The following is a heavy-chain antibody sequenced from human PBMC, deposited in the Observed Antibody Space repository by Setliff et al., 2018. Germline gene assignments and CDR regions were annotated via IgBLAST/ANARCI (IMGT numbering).Heavy chain of an antibody. D-gene: IGHD2-21*01. Sequence: GGSLRLSCEGSGFNFSSYAMHWVRQAPGKGLQWVAVISYDGTNKYYADSVKGRFTISRDNSKKTLFLQMNRLRTEDTAVYYCARGGDYCGGECYIPPPDSYWGQGTLVTVSS. CDR2: ISYDGTNK. CDR1: GFNFSSYA. J-gene: IGHJ4*02. V-gene: IGHV3-30-3*01. CDR3: ARGGDYCGGECYIPPPDSY.